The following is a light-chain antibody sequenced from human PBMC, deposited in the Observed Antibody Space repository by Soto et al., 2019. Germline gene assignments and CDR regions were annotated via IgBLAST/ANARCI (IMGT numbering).Light chain of an antibody. Sequence: EIALTQSPGTLSLSPGERATLSCRASQSVSSSYLAWYQQKPGQAPRLLIYGASSRATGIPDRFSGSGSGTDLTLTISRLRPEDFTVYYCLQYGSSLFTFGPGTKVDIK. CDR1: QSVSSSY. V-gene: IGKV3-20*01. CDR2: GAS. CDR3: LQYGSSLFT. J-gene: IGKJ3*01.